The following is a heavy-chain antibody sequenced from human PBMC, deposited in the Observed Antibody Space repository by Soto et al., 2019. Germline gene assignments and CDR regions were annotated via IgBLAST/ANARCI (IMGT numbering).Heavy chain of an antibody. V-gene: IGHV1-3*04. D-gene: IGHD5-18*01. CDR1: GYTFTDYA. CDR3: AKGSQMWKHDY. Sequence: ASVKVSCKASGYTFTDYAMHWVRQAPGQRLEWMGWISTGNGNTKYSQKFQGRVTITRDTSATTAYMELSSLRSEDTAVYYCAKGSQMWKHDYWGQGTLVTVSS. CDR2: ISTGNGNT. J-gene: IGHJ4*02.